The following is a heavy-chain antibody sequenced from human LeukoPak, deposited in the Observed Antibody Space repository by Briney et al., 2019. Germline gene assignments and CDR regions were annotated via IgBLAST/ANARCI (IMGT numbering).Heavy chain of an antibody. Sequence: SETLSLTCTVSGGSISSSSYYWGWIRQPPGKGLEWIGSISYSGNTYYNPSLKSRVTIAVDTSKNQFSLKLSSVTAADTAVYYCAREGTAAAGTFGYWGQGTLVTVSS. V-gene: IGHV4-39*07. CDR2: ISYSGNT. CDR3: AREGTAAAGTFGY. CDR1: GGSISSSSYY. D-gene: IGHD6-13*01. J-gene: IGHJ4*02.